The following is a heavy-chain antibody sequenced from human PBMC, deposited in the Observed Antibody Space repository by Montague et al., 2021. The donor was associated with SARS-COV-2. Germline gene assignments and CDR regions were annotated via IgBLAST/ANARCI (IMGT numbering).Heavy chain of an antibody. V-gene: IGHV2-5*02. J-gene: IGHJ5*02. CDR2: IYWDDDG. D-gene: IGHD3-10*01. Sequence: PALVKPTQTLTLTCIFSGFPLSTDGKGVGWIRQPPGRALEWLALIYWDDDGRYSPSLRSRLTITKDTSKNQVVLTMTNMDPVDTATYYCARTWAYGSGSYGVDPWGQGTLVTVSS. CDR3: ARTWAYGSGSYGVDP. CDR1: GFPLSTDGKG.